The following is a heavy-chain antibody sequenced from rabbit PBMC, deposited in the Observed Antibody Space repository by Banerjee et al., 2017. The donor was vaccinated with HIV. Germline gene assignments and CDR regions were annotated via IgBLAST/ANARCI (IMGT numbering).Heavy chain of an antibody. J-gene: IGHJ4*01. CDR3: ARNNGWTYGSPAFDL. CDR2: IDPVFGGT. D-gene: IGHD5-1*01. V-gene: IGHV1S40*01. CDR1: GFDLSSAYY. Sequence: QSLEESGGDLVKPGASLTLTCKASGFDLSSAYYMCWVRQAPGKGLEWIGYIDPVFGGTYYARWVNGRFTISSHNAQNTLYLQLNSLTAADTATYFCARNNGWTYGSPAFDLWGQGTLVTVS.